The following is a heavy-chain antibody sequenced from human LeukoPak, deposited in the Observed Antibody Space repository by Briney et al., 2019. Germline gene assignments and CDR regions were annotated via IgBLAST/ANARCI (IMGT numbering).Heavy chain of an antibody. D-gene: IGHD2-2*01. CDR2: IYYSGST. Sequence: PSETLSLTCTVSGGSINSGGYYWSWIRQHPGKGLEWIGYIYYSGSTYYNPSLKSRVTISVDTSKNQFSLKLSSVTAADTAVYYCARGYCSSTSCYARSYYYYYGMDVWGKGTTVTVSS. CDR3: ARGYCSSTSCYARSYYYYYGMDV. J-gene: IGHJ6*04. V-gene: IGHV4-31*03. CDR1: GGSINSGGYY.